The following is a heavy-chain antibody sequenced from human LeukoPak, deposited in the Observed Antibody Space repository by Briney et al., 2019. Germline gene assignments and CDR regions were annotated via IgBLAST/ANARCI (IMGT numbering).Heavy chain of an antibody. Sequence: GASVNVSCKASGYTFTSYGISWVRQAPGQGLEWMGWISAYNGNTNYAQKLQGRVTMTTDTSTSTAYMELRSLRSDDTAVYYCARDRTDSSGYYHIDYWGQGTLVTVSS. CDR1: GYTFTSYG. D-gene: IGHD3-22*01. CDR2: ISAYNGNT. CDR3: ARDRTDSSGYYHIDY. J-gene: IGHJ4*02. V-gene: IGHV1-18*01.